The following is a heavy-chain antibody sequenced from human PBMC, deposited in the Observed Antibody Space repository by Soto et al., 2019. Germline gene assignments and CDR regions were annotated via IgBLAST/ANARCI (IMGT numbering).Heavy chain of an antibody. Sequence: VASVKVSCKASGYTFTSYDINWVRQATGQELEWMGWMNPNSGNTGYAQKFQGRVTMTRNTSIGTAYMELSSLRSEDTAVYYCARGGRSGRGGIIKAYYYYGMDVWGQGTTVTVSS. J-gene: IGHJ6*02. CDR1: GYTFTSYD. V-gene: IGHV1-8*01. D-gene: IGHD3-10*01. CDR3: ARGGRSGRGGIIKAYYYYGMDV. CDR2: MNPNSGNT.